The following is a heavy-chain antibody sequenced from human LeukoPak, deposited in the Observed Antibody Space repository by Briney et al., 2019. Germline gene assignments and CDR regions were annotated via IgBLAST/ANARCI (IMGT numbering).Heavy chain of an antibody. Sequence: ASVKVSCKASGYTFTNYDFNWVRQATGQGLEWMGWVSPTSGETEYAQKFQGRVTMTRNASISTVYMELNSLRSEDTAVYYCARGRVVWFGAGWYYDLWGRGTLVTVSS. J-gene: IGHJ2*01. D-gene: IGHD3-10*01. CDR2: VSPTSGET. V-gene: IGHV1-8*01. CDR1: GYTFTNYD. CDR3: ARGRVVWFGAGWYYDL.